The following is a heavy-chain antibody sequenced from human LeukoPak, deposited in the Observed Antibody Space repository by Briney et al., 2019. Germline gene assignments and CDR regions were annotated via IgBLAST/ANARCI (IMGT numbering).Heavy chain of an antibody. CDR1: EYTFTTYW. J-gene: IGHJ4*02. D-gene: IGHD5-24*01. V-gene: IGHV5-51*01. CDR2: IYPGDSDT. CDR3: ARFDVATNTDY. Sequence: GESLKISCKGSEYTFTTYWIGWVRQMPGKGLEWMGIIYPGDSDTRYSPSFQGHVTISADKSISTAYLQWSSLKASDTAMYYCARFDVATNTDYWGQGTLVTVSS.